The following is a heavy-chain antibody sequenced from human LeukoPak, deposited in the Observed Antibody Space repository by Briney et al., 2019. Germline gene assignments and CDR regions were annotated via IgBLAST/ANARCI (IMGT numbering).Heavy chain of an antibody. Sequence: SETLSLTCAVYGGSFSGYYWGWIRQPPGKGLEWIGEINHSGSTNYNPSLKSRVTISVDTSKNQFSLKLSSVTAADTAVYYCARPAWNGAFDIWGQGTMVTVSS. CDR2: INHSGST. D-gene: IGHD1-1*01. CDR1: GGSFSGYY. J-gene: IGHJ3*02. V-gene: IGHV4-34*01. CDR3: ARPAWNGAFDI.